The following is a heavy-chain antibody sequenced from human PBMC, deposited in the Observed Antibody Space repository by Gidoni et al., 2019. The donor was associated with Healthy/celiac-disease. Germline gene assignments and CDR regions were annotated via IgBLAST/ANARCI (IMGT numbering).Heavy chain of an antibody. CDR3: AREKMSGRSFDY. J-gene: IGHJ4*02. Sequence: QVQLQQWGAGLLKPSETLPLTCAVYGGSFSGYYWSWIRQPPGKGLEWIGEINPSGSTNYNPALKGRVHISVDTSKNQFSLQLSSVTAADTAVYYCAREKMSGRSFDYWGQGTLVTVAS. CDR1: GGSFSGYY. D-gene: IGHD3-10*01. CDR2: INPSGST. V-gene: IGHV4-34*01.